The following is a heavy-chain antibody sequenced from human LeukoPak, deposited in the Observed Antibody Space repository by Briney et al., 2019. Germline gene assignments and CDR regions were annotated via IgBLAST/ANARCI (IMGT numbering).Heavy chain of an antibody. Sequence: ASVKVSCKASGYTFTSYGISWVRQAPGQGLEWMGRINPNSGGTDYAQKFQGRVTMTRDTSITTAYMELRRVTSDDTAVYYCARVAYGNNATPFDHWGQGTLVTVSS. J-gene: IGHJ4*02. D-gene: IGHD4-11*01. CDR3: ARVAYGNNATPFDH. CDR1: GYTFTSYG. CDR2: INPNSGGT. V-gene: IGHV1-2*06.